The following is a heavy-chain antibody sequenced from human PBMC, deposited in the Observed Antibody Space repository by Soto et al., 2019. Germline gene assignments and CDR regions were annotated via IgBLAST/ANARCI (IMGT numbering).Heavy chain of an antibody. CDR1: GFTFRTYG. V-gene: IGHV3-30*18. Sequence: VQLVESGGGAVQPGRSLRLSCAASGFTFRTYGMHWVRQAPGKGLEWLAVISNNGINKYYADSVKGRFTISRDNSRDTLFLKMNSLRGEDTAIYYCAKVIRADSTSSNFYYYSGLDVWGQGTTVTVS. CDR2: ISNNGINK. D-gene: IGHD6-6*01. J-gene: IGHJ6*02. CDR3: AKVIRADSTSSNFYYYSGLDV.